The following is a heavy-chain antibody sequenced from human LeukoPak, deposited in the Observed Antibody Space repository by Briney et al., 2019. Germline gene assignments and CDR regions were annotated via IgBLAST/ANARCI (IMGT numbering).Heavy chain of an antibody. Sequence: SETLSLTCTVSGDSMYSGDYYCNWIRQAPGKGLEWIGHIYDDESTYYNPSLKSRVTISVDRSKNQFSLKLSSVTAADTAVYYCARAPVYYGGNSRWATAYYFDYWGQGTLVTVSS. CDR1: GDSMYSGDYY. CDR2: IYDDEST. J-gene: IGHJ4*02. D-gene: IGHD4-23*01. V-gene: IGHV4-30-4*01. CDR3: ARAPVYYGGNSRWATAYYFDY.